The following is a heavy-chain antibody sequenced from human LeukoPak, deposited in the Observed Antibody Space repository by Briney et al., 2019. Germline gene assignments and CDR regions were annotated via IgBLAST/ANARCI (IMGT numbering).Heavy chain of an antibody. CDR1: GYSFTSYW. CDR3: ASKGVVTAIPHDAFDI. J-gene: IGHJ3*02. D-gene: IGHD2-21*02. V-gene: IGHV5-51*01. Sequence: GESLKISCKGSGYSFTSYWIGWVRQMPGKGLEWMGIIYPGDSDTRYSPSFQGQVTISADKSISTAYLQWSSLKASDTAMYYCASKGVVTAIPHDAFDIWGQGTVVTVSS. CDR2: IYPGDSDT.